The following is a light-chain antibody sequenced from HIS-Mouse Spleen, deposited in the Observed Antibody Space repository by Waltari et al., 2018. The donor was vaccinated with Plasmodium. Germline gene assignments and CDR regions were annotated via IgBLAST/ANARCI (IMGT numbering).Light chain of an antibody. CDR3: QQRSNWPRVLT. J-gene: IGKJ4*01. Sequence: EIVLTQSPATLSLSPAERATLSCRASQSVSSYLACYQPKPGQAPRLLIYDASNRATGIPARFSGSGSGTDFTLTISSLEPEDFAVYYCQQRSNWPRVLTFGGGTKVEIK. V-gene: IGKV3-11*01. CDR2: DAS. CDR1: QSVSSY.